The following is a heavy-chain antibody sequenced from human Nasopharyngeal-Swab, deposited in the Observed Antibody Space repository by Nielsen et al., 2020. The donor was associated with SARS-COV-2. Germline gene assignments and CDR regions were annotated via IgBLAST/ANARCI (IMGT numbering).Heavy chain of an antibody. Sequence: GGSLRPSFAASGFTFSSYSMNWVRQAPGKGLEWVSYISSSSSTIYYADSVKGRFTISRDNAKNSLYLQMNSLRAEDTAVYYCAREGGYCSSWYDRGDPVDYWGQGTLVTVSS. CDR2: ISSSSSTI. V-gene: IGHV3-48*01. J-gene: IGHJ4*02. D-gene: IGHD6-13*01. CDR3: AREGGYCSSWYDRGDPVDY. CDR1: GFTFSSYS.